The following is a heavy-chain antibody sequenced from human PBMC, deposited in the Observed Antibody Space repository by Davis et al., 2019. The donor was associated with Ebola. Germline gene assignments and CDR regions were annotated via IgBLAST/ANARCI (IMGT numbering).Heavy chain of an antibody. Sequence: GGSLRLSCAASGFTFSSYSMNWVRQAPGKGLKWVSSISSSSSYIYYADSVKGRFTISRDNAKNSLYLQMNSLRAEDTAVYYCARLKIVGATNGYYYYGMDVWGKGTTVTVSS. D-gene: IGHD1-26*01. V-gene: IGHV3-21*01. CDR1: GFTFSSYS. J-gene: IGHJ6*04. CDR2: ISSSSSYI. CDR3: ARLKIVGATNGYYYYGMDV.